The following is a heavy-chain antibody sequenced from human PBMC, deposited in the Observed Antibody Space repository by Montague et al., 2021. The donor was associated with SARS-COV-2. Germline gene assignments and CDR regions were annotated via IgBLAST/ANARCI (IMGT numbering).Heavy chain of an antibody. CDR1: GFTFSSYD. CDR3: AKDVGLRNFFGY. J-gene: IGHJ4*02. D-gene: IGHD1-26*01. Sequence: SLRLSCAAFGFTFSSYDMHWVRQAPGKGLEWVAVISYDGSNKYYADSVKGRFTISRDNSKNTLYLQMNSLRSEDTAVYYCAKDVGLRNFFGYWGQGTLVTVSS. V-gene: IGHV3-30*18. CDR2: ISYDGSNK.